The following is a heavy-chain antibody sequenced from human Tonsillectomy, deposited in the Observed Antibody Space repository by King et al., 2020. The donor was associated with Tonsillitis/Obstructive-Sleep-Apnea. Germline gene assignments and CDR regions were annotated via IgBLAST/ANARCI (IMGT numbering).Heavy chain of an antibody. CDR1: GFTFSSYG. D-gene: IGHD1-7*01. V-gene: IGHV3-33*01. CDR3: ARENWDYGIRAFDI. J-gene: IGHJ3*02. CDR2: IWYDGSNK. Sequence: VQLVESGGGVVQPGRSLRLSCAASGFTFSSYGMHWVRQAPGKGLEWVAVIWYDGSNKYYADSVKGRFTISRDNSKNTLYLQMNSLRAEDTAVDYCARENWDYGIRAFDIWGQGTMV.